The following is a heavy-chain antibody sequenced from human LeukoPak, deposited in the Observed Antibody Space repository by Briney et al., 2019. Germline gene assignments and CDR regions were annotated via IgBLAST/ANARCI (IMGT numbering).Heavy chain of an antibody. J-gene: IGHJ4*02. CDR2: IRYDGSNK. CDR1: GFTFSSYG. D-gene: IGHD6-13*01. V-gene: IGHV3-30*02. CDR3: AKSLSSSWGFDY. Sequence: GGSLRPSCAASGFTFSSYGMHWVRQAPGKGLEWVAFIRYDGSNKYYADSVKGRFTISRDNSKNTLYLQMNSLRAEDTAVYYCAKSLSSSWGFDYWGQGTLVTVSS.